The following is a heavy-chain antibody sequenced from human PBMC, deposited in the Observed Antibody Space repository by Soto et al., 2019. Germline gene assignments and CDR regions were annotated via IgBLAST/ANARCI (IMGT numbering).Heavy chain of an antibody. Sequence: PSETLSLTCTVSGGSISSYYWSWIRQPPGKGLEWIGYIYYSGSTNYNPSLKSRVTISVDTSKNQFSLKLSSVTAADTAVYYCERLTKPYDILTGYYNHWFDPWGQGTQVTVSS. J-gene: IGHJ5*02. CDR1: GGSISSYY. CDR3: ERLTKPYDILTGYYNHWFDP. D-gene: IGHD3-9*01. V-gene: IGHV4-59*13. CDR2: IYYSGST.